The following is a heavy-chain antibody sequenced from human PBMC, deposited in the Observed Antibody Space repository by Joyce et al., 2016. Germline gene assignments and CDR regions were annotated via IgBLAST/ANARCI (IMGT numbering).Heavy chain of an antibody. CDR3: ATFFYGGGTWFDP. CDR1: GDTFTRST. CDR2: IIPIIVTV. J-gene: IGHJ5*02. D-gene: IGHD2/OR15-2a*01. V-gene: IGHV1-69*08. Sequence: QVQLVQSGAEVKKPGSSVKVSCQASGDTFTRSTFIWVRQAPGQGLEWMGRIIPIIVTVNYTQKFQDRLTITADTLTKTVYLQLSRLRPEDTAVFFCATFFYGGGTWFDPWGQGTLVTVSS.